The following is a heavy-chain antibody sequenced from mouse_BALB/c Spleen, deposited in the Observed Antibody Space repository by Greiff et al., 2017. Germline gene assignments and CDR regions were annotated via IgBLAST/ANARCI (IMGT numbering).Heavy chain of an antibody. D-gene: IGHD2-4*01. Sequence: EVKLQESGPGLVKPSQSLSLTCSVTGYSITSGYYWNWIRQFPGNKLEWMGYISYDGSNNYNPSLKNRISITRDTSKNQFFLKLNSVTTEDTATYYCARDDYDAYWYFDVWGAGTTVTVSS. V-gene: IGHV3-6*02. CDR2: ISYDGSN. J-gene: IGHJ1*01. CDR3: ARDDYDAYWYFDV. CDR1: GYSITSGYY.